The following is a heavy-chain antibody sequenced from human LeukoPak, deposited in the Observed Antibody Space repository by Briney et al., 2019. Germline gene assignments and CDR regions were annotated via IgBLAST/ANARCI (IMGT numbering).Heavy chain of an antibody. V-gene: IGHV3-23*01. CDR2: ISSSGGGT. D-gene: IGHD3-22*01. CDR1: GFTFINYA. Sequence: GGSLRLSCVTSGFTFINYAMTWVRQAPGKGLEWVSSISSSGGGTHYAGSVKGRFTIPRDNSKNTLYLQMNSLRADDTAVYYCALDSIGYFHAFDIWGQGTIVTVSS. J-gene: IGHJ3*02. CDR3: ALDSIGYFHAFDI.